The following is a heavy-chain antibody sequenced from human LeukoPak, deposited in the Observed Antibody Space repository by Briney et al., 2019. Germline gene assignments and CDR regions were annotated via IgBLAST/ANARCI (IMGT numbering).Heavy chain of an antibody. CDR1: GGSLSGYY. J-gene: IGHJ4*02. CDR2: INHSGST. CDR3: ARYSGTGYGMYYFDY. Sequence: TSETLSLTCAVYGGSLSGYYWSWIRQPPGKGLEWIGEINHSGSTNYNPSLKSRVTISVDTSKNQFSLKLSSVTAADTAVYYCARYSGTGYGMYYFDYWGQGTLVTVSS. V-gene: IGHV4-34*01. D-gene: IGHD1-1*01.